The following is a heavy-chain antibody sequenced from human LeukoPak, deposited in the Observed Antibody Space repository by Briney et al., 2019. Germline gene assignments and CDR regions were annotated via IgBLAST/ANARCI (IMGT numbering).Heavy chain of an antibody. CDR1: GYTFTSYD. CDR3: ARRVVVPAAIGYYYYMDV. D-gene: IGHD2-2*02. CDR2: MNPNSGNT. J-gene: IGHJ6*03. Sequence: GASVKVSCKASGYTFTSYDINWVRQATGQGLEWMGWMNPNSGNTGYAQKFQGRVTITRNTSISTAYMELSSLRSEDTAVYYCARRVVVPAAIGYYYYMDVWGKGTTVTVSS. V-gene: IGHV1-8*03.